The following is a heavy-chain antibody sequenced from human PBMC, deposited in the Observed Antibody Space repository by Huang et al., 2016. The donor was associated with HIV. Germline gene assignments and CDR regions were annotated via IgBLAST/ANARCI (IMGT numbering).Heavy chain of an antibody. D-gene: IGHD5-12*01. J-gene: IGHJ4*02. Sequence: EVQLWESGGTLVQPGGSLRLSCGASGFTFSNYALSWVRQGPGKGLEWVSFISGSSGTIYYAESVKGRFTISRDNVKKTVYLQMNSLRVEDAAVYYCAKDRGDGYSGYDYDYWGQGTLVTVSS. CDR2: ISGSSGTI. CDR1: GFTFSNYA. CDR3: AKDRGDGYSGYDYDY. V-gene: IGHV3-23*01.